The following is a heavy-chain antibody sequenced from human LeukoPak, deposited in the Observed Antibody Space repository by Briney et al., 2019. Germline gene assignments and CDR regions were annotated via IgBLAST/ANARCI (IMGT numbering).Heavy chain of an antibody. CDR1: GFTFMNYV. J-gene: IGHJ2*01. CDR2: IRLVGGLT. V-gene: IGHV3-23*01. Sequence: PGGSLRLSCSGSGFTFMNYVMAWVRQAPGKGLEWVSSIRLVGGLTHSADPVKGRFIISRDMNTLFLQMNNLRPEDTAMYYCARKITMVRGPLIKGYFDLWGRGTLVSVSS. CDR3: ARKITMVRGPLIKGYFDL. D-gene: IGHD3-10*01.